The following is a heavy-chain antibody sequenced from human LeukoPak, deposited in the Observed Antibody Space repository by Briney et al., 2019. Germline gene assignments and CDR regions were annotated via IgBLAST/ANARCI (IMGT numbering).Heavy chain of an antibody. J-gene: IGHJ5*02. V-gene: IGHV3-21*01. CDR1: GFTFSSYS. Sequence: GGSLSLSCAASGFTFSSYSMNWVRQAPGKGLEWVSSITTRSSYIYYADSVKGRFTISRDDAKSSLYLQMSSLRAEDTAVYYCARDPAAAGSVWLDPWGQGILVTVSS. D-gene: IGHD6-13*01. CDR3: ARDPAAAGSVWLDP. CDR2: ITTRSSYI.